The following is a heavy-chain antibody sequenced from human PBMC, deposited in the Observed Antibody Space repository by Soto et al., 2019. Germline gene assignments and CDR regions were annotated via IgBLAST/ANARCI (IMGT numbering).Heavy chain of an antibody. CDR2: IYYSGST. J-gene: IGHJ6*03. CDR1: GGSISSYY. CDR3: ASGVAATYYYYYYMDV. D-gene: IGHD2-15*01. V-gene: IGHV4-59*01. Sequence: SSETLSLTCTVSGGSISSYYWSWIRQPSGKGLEWIGYIYYSGSTNYNPSLKSRVTISVDTSKNQFSLKLSSVTAADTAVYYCASGVAATYYYYYYMDVWGKGTTVTVSS.